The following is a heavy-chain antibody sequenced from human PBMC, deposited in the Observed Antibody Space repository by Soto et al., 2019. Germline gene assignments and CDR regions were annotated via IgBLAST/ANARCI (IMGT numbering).Heavy chain of an antibody. CDR2: IRSKAYGGTT. V-gene: IGHV3-49*03. D-gene: IGHD3-22*01. CDR3: TRDRGYYDTSGYYRFDY. J-gene: IGHJ4*02. Sequence: GSLRLSCTASGFTFGDYAMNWFRQAPGKGLEWVGFIRSKAYGGTTEYAASVKGRFTISRDDSRSIAYLQMNSLKTEDTAVYYCTRDRGYYDTSGYYRFDYWGQGTLVTVSS. CDR1: GFTFGDYA.